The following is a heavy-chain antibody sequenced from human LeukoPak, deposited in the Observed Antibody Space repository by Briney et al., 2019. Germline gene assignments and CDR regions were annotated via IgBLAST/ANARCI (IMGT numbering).Heavy chain of an antibody. D-gene: IGHD6-19*01. CDR1: GYTFTSYY. V-gene: IGHV1-46*01. Sequence: GASVKVSCKASGYTFTSYYMHWVRQAPGQGLKWMGIINPSGGSTSYAQKFQGRVTMTRDTSTSTVYMELSSLRSEDTAVYYCARDPVPADSGWYLHFDYWGQGTLVTVSS. CDR2: INPSGGST. J-gene: IGHJ4*02. CDR3: ARDPVPADSGWYLHFDY.